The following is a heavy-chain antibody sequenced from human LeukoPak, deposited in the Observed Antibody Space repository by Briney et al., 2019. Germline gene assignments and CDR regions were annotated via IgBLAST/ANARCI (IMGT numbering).Heavy chain of an antibody. Sequence: PGGSLRLSCAAPGFTFSSYAMHWVRQAPGKGLEWVAVISYDGSNKYYADSVKGRFTISRDNSKNTLYLQMNSLRAEDTAVYYCASGFEYYYVYWGQGTLVTVSS. V-gene: IGHV3-30*04. D-gene: IGHD3-10*02. CDR3: ASGFEYYYVY. CDR2: ISYDGSNK. J-gene: IGHJ4*02. CDR1: GFTFSSYA.